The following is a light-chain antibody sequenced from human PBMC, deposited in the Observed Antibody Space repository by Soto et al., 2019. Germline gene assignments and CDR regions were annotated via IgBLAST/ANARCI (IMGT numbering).Light chain of an antibody. V-gene: IGKV3D-15*01. CDR2: RTS. Sequence: ETVMTQSPATLSVSPGDRATLSCRASQTINSNLAWYQQKPGQAPRLLMFRTSNRATGIPARFSGSGSGTDFTLTISGLEPADLGVYHCQQRHNWPITFGQGTRLEIK. J-gene: IGKJ5*01. CDR3: QQRHNWPIT. CDR1: QTINSN.